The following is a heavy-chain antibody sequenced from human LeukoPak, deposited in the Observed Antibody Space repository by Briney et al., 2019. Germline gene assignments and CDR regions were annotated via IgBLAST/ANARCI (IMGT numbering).Heavy chain of an antibody. CDR1: GFTFSSYW. D-gene: IGHD2-21*02. Sequence: GGSLRLSCAASGFTFSSYWMSWVRQAPGKGLEWVANIKQDGSEKYYVDSVKGRFTISRDNAKNSLYLQMNSLRAEDTAVYYCARDVTLCGGDCYAYYYYGMDVRGQGTTVTVSS. CDR2: IKQDGSEK. J-gene: IGHJ6*02. V-gene: IGHV3-7*05. CDR3: ARDVTLCGGDCYAYYYYGMDV.